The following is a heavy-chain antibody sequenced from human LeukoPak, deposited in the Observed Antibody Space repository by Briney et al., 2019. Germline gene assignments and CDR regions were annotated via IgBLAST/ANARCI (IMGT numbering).Heavy chain of an antibody. CDR3: ARDLVTVTKGFDI. Sequence: PSETLSLNCTVSGGSISSYYWSWIRQPPGKGLEWIGYIYYSGSTNYNPSLKSRVTISVDTSKNQFSLKLSSVTAADTAVYYCARDLVTVTKGFDIWGQGTMVSVSS. CDR1: GGSISSYY. D-gene: IGHD4-17*01. V-gene: IGHV4-59*12. J-gene: IGHJ3*02. CDR2: IYYSGST.